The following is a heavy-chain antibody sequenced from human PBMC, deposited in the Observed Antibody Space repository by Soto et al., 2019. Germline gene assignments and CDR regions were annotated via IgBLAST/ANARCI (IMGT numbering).Heavy chain of an antibody. CDR3: ARDSSGWSGFFDP. D-gene: IGHD6-19*01. J-gene: IGHJ5*02. Sequence: QVHLVESGGGVVQPGRSLRLSCAASGFAFRAYGMHWVRQAPGKGLEWVGVISYDGSNEYYAGSVKGRFTISRDNSKNTLDLQMNSLRDEDTAVYHCARDSSGWSGFFDPWGQGTLVTVSS. CDR2: ISYDGSNE. V-gene: IGHV3-30*03. CDR1: GFAFRAYG.